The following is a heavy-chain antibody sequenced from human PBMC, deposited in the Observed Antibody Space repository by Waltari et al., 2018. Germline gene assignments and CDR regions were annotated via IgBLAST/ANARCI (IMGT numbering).Heavy chain of an antibody. CDR2: INPNSGGT. J-gene: IGHJ5*02. CDR1: GYTFTGYY. D-gene: IGHD3-10*01. CDR3: ARADYYGSGTPEGWFDP. Sequence: QVQLVQSGAEVKKPGASVKVSCKASGYTFTGYYMHWVRKAPGQGLEWMGWINPNSGGTNYAQKFQGRVTMTRDTSISTAYMELSRLRSDDTAVYYCARADYYGSGTPEGWFDPWGQGTLVTVSS. V-gene: IGHV1-2*02.